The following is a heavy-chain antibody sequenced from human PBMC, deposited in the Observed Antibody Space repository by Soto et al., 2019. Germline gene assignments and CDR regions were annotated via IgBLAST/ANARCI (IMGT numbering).Heavy chain of an antibody. CDR3: VRNGGGDCGGDCYSGY. J-gene: IGHJ4*02. CDR1: GGTFSSYT. D-gene: IGHD2-21*02. V-gene: IGHV1-69*02. CDR2: IIPILGIA. Sequence: QVQLVQSGAEVKKPGSSVKVSCKASGGTFSSYTISWVRQAPGQGLEWMGRIIPILGIANYAQKFQGRVTITADKSTSTGYMERGNLGSEDTAVYYGVRNGGGDCGGDCYSGYWGQGTLVTVSS.